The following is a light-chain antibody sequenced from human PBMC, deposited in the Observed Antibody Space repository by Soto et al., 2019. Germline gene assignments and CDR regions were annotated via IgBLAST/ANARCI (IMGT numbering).Light chain of an antibody. V-gene: IGKV3-20*01. Sequence: EIVLTQSPGALSLSPGERATLSCGASQSVSSSYLAWYQQKPGQAPRLLIYGASTRATGIPDRFSGSGSGTDFTFTISRLEPEDFAVYSCQQYGSSPRTFGQGTKVDIK. CDR1: QSVSSSY. J-gene: IGKJ1*01. CDR3: QQYGSSPRT. CDR2: GAS.